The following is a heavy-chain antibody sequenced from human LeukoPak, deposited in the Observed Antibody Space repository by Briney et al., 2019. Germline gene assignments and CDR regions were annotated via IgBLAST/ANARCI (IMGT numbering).Heavy chain of an antibody. V-gene: IGHV4-39*01. CDR3: ARQWILQRGANRFDP. CDR2: MSYSGKI. D-gene: IGHD5-12*01. CDR1: GVSVTSTDYQ. Sequence: NSSETLSLTCTVSGVSVTSTDYQWGWIRQPPGKGLEWIGSMSYSGKIYLNLSLKSRVMISVDTFKNQFFLRLSSVSASDTAVYYCARQWILQRGANRFDPWGQGTLVTVSS. J-gene: IGHJ5*02.